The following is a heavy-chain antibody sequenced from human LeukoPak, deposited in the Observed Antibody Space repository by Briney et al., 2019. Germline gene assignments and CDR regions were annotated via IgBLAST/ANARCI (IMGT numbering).Heavy chain of an antibody. Sequence: GGSLRLSCAASGLTFSSYAMSWGRQAPGKVLEWVSSISGSGGSPYYAGSVKGRFTISRDNSKNTLYLQMNSLRAEDTAVYYCATPTTVTTDIWGQGTMVTVSS. CDR1: GLTFSSYA. CDR3: ATPTTVTTDI. D-gene: IGHD4-17*01. CDR2: ISGSGGSP. J-gene: IGHJ3*02. V-gene: IGHV3-23*01.